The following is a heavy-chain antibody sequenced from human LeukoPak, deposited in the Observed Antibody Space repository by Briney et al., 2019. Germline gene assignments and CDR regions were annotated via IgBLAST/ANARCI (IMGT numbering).Heavy chain of an antibody. CDR2: MFYNGNT. Sequence: KPSETLSLTCTVSGGSISSGDYYWSWIRQHPGKGLEWVGFMFYNGNTYYNPSLKSRVSISVDTSKNQFSLKLTSVTAADTAVYYCARAVGIVVIPGDLGDNWFDPWGQGTLVTVSS. V-gene: IGHV4-31*03. CDR3: ARAVGIVVIPGDLGDNWFDP. CDR1: GGSISSGDYY. J-gene: IGHJ5*02. D-gene: IGHD2-15*01.